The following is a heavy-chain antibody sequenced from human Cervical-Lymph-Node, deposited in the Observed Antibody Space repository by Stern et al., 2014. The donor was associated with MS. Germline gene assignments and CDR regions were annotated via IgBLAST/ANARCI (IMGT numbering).Heavy chain of an antibody. V-gene: IGHV4-61*02. Sequence: QVQLVQSGPGLVKPSQTLSLTCTVSGGSISSGSYYWSWIRQTAGKGLEWIGRINTRGRPNYNPSLRSRVIISLNTSKSQFSLKLSSVTAADTAIYYCARVSFGDYGADWFDPWGQGTLVTVSS. CDR1: GGSISSGSYY. CDR3: ARVSFGDYGADWFDP. J-gene: IGHJ5*02. D-gene: IGHD4-17*01. CDR2: INTRGRP.